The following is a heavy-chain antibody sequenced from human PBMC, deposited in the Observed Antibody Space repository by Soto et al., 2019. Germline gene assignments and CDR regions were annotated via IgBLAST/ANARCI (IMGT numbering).Heavy chain of an antibody. CDR3: ARTAYSSSWYYFDY. D-gene: IGHD6-13*01. CDR1: GFTVSSNY. J-gene: IGHJ4*02. CDR2: IYSGGST. Sequence: GGSLRIACAASGFTVSSNYMSWVRQAPGKGLEWVSVIYSGGSTYYADSVKGRFTISRDNSKNTLYLQMNSLRAEDTAVYYCARTAYSSSWYYFDYWGQGTLVTVSS. V-gene: IGHV3-53*01.